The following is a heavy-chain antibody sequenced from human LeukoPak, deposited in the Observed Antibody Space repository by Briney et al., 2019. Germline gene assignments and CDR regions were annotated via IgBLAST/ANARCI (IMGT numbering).Heavy chain of an antibody. V-gene: IGHV3-21*01. J-gene: IGHJ5*02. D-gene: IGHD5-18*01. CDR2: ISSSSSHI. Sequence: GGSLRLSCAASGFTFSSYSMNWVRQAPGKGLEWVSSISSSSSHIYYADSVKGRFTISRDNAKNSLYLQMNSLRAEDTAVYYCARRAVDTAMVTQWFDPWGQGTLVTVSS. CDR1: GFTFSSYS. CDR3: ARRAVDTAMVTQWFDP.